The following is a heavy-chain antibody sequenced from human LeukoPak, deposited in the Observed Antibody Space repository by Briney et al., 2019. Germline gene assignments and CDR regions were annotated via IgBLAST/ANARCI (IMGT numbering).Heavy chain of an antibody. J-gene: IGHJ4*02. CDR1: GFPFNGYS. Sequence: PGGSLRLSCAASGFPFNGYSIHWVRQAPGKGLESVAVILYDGIEKYFADSVKGRFTISRDNSRSMVFLQMNSLKTEGTAMYYCAREGRFKAQHLFDYWGQGALVIVSS. CDR3: AREGRFKAQHLFDY. V-gene: IGHV3-30*14. D-gene: IGHD2-2*01. CDR2: ILYDGIEK.